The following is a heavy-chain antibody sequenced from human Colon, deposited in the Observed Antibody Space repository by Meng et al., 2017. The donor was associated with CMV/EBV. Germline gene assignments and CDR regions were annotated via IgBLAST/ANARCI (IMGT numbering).Heavy chain of an antibody. V-gene: IGHV4-34*07. CDR2: TTHTGIN. Sequence: YGGSFSGYYWGWMRQAPGKGLKWMGETTHTGINAYNASLNGRVTISVDPSKNQISLTLTSVTAADAATYYCGGLKVMVYGLTLDTWSQGSLVTVSS. J-gene: IGHJ5*02. CDR1: GGSFSGYY. D-gene: IGHD2-8*01. CDR3: GGLKVMVYGLTLDT.